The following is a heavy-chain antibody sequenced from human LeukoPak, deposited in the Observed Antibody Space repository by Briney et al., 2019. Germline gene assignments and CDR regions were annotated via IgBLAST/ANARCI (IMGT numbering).Heavy chain of an antibody. V-gene: IGHV3-23*01. D-gene: IGHD2-8*01. CDR3: AKDARYCTNGVCYGGVGYYYYGMDV. CDR1: GFTFSSYA. CDR2: ISGSGGST. Sequence: GGSLRLSCAASGFTFSSYAMSWVRQAPGKGLEWVSAISGSGGSTYYADSVKGRFTISRDNSKNTLYLQMNSLRAEDTAVYYCAKDARYCTNGVCYGGVGYYYYGMDVWGQGTTVTVSS. J-gene: IGHJ6*02.